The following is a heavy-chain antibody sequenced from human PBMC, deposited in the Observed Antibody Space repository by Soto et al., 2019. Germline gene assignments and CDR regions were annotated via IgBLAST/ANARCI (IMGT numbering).Heavy chain of an antibody. CDR2: IYCDDDN. J-gene: IGHJ6*02. CDR1: GFSLSTSGVG. CDR3: AHTLILSSTYYYGMDV. V-gene: IGHV2-5*02. D-gene: IGHD1-26*01. Sequence: QITLKESGPTLVKVTQTLTLTCTFSGFSLSTSGVGVAWSRQPPGKALEWLALIYCDDDNRYSPSLKSRLTITKDTSKNQVVLTMTNMDPVDTATSYCAHTLILSSTYYYGMDVWGQGTTVTVSS.